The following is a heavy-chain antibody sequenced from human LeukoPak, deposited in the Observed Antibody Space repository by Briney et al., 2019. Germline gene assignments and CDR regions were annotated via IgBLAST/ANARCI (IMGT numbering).Heavy chain of an antibody. CDR2: INHSGST. CDR3: ARSKYERLRGPIIDY. D-gene: IGHD2-15*01. CDR1: GGSFSGYY. J-gene: IGHJ4*02. Sequence: PSETLSLTCAVYGGSFSGYYWSWIRQPPGKGLEWIGEINHSGSTNYNPSLKSRVTISVDTSKNQFSLKLSSVTAADTAVYYCARSKYERLRGPIIDYWGQGTLVTVSS. V-gene: IGHV4-34*01.